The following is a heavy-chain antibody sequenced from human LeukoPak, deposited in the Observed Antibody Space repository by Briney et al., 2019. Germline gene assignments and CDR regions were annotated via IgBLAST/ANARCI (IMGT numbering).Heavy chain of an antibody. CDR2: ISAYNGNT. J-gene: IGHJ4*02. Sequence: ASVRVSCKASGYTYTSYGISWVRHAPGQGLEWMGWISAYNGNTNYAQKLQGRVTMTTDTSTSTAYMELRSLSSDDTAVYYCASILVGGWYYFDYWGQGTLVTVSS. CDR3: ASILVGGWYYFDY. CDR1: GYTYTSYG. V-gene: IGHV1-18*01. D-gene: IGHD1-26*01.